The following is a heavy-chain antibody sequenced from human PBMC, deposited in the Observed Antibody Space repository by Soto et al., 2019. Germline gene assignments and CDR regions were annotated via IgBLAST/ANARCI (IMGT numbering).Heavy chain of an antibody. CDR2: IDPSGNGT. V-gene: IGHV1-46*01. CDR3: AINYYDSSGYLY. CDR1: GHTLINYY. Sequence: QVQLVQSGAEVKKPGASVKVSCKTSGHTLINYYMHWVRQAPGQGLDWRGKIDPSGNGTSYAERFQGRITLTSDTSTKTVYVELSSLRSEDTAIYYCAINYYDSSGYLYWGQGTLVTVSS. D-gene: IGHD3-22*01. J-gene: IGHJ4*02.